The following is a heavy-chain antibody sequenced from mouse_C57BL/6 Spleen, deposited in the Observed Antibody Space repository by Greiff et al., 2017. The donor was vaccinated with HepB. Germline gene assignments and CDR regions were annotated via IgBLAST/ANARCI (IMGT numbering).Heavy chain of an antibody. CDR1: GFTFSDYG. D-gene: IGHD4-1*01. CDR3: AREGDNWDRCYFDY. J-gene: IGHJ2*01. V-gene: IGHV5-17*01. CDR2: ISSGSSTI. Sequence: EVQGVESGGGLVKPGGSLKLSCAASGFTFSDYGMHWVRQAPEKGLEWVAYISSGSSTIYYADTVKGRFTISRDNAKNTLFLQMTSLRSEDTAMYYCAREGDNWDRCYFDYWGQGTTLTVSS.